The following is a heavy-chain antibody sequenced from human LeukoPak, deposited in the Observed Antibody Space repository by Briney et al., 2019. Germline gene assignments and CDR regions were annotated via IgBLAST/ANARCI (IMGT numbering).Heavy chain of an antibody. J-gene: IGHJ4*02. CDR2: INPNSGGT. CDR3: ARDSDSSSWGFDY. CDR1: GYTSTGYY. D-gene: IGHD6-13*01. V-gene: IGHV1-2*04. Sequence: EASVTVSCKASGYTSTGYYMHWVRQAPGQGLEWMGWINPNSGGTNYAQKFQGWVTMTRDTSISTAYMELSRLRSDDTAVYYCARDSDSSSWGFDYWGQGALVTVSS.